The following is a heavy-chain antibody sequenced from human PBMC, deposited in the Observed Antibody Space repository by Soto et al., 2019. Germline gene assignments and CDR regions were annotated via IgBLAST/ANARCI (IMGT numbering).Heavy chain of an antibody. D-gene: IGHD6-25*01. Sequence: GGSLRLSCAASGSIFGGYGMHWVRQAPGKGLEWVAVIRYDGSNKNYADSVKGRFTISRDNSKNTLYLQMNSLSAEDTAVYYCAITTAGYFDYWGQGTLVTVSS. CDR3: AITTAGYFDY. CDR1: GSIFGGYG. CDR2: IRYDGSNK. J-gene: IGHJ4*02. V-gene: IGHV3-30*02.